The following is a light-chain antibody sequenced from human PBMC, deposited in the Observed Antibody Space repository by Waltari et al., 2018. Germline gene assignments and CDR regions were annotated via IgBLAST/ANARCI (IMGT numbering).Light chain of an antibody. CDR1: SLRNSY. CDR2: GKD. J-gene: IGLJ3*02. V-gene: IGLV3-19*01. CDR3: SSRNGRANQVV. Sequence: SSELTHDPAVSVALGPTVRFTCQGDSLRNSYSSWYQLKPGQAPVLVLYGKDKRPSGIPDRISGYSSGTTSSLTITGAQAEDEANYYCSSRNGRANQVVFAGGTKVTVL.